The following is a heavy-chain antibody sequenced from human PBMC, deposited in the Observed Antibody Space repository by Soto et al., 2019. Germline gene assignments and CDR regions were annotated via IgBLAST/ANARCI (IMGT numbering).Heavy chain of an antibody. Sequence: SETLSLTCTVSGGSISSYYWSWIRQPPGKGLEWIGYIYYSGSTNYNPSLKSRVTISVDTSKNQFSLKLSSVTAADTAVYYCAGARATYCSSTSRYIPYYYYGMDVWGEVTTVTVSS. CDR2: IYYSGST. D-gene: IGHD2-2*02. CDR1: GGSISSYY. J-gene: IGHJ6*04. CDR3: AGARATYCSSTSRYIPYYYYGMDV. V-gene: IGHV4-59*12.